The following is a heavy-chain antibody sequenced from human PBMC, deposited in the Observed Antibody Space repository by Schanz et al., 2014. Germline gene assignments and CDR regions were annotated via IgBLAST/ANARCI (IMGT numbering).Heavy chain of an antibody. V-gene: IGHV3-23*04. Sequence: EVQLVESGGDLVQPGGSLRLSCSASGFTFSTFAMHWVRQAPGKGLEWVSAISGGGGSTYYADSVKGRFTISRDNSKNTLYLQMNSLRAEDTAVYYCAKGRFGELSAFDIWGQGTTVTVSS. CDR1: GFTFSTFA. CDR3: AKGRFGELSAFDI. J-gene: IGHJ3*02. CDR2: ISGGGGST. D-gene: IGHD3-10*01.